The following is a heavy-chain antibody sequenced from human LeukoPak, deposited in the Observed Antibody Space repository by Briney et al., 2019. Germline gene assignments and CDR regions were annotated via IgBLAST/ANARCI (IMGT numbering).Heavy chain of an antibody. V-gene: IGHV1-8*01. Sequence: GASVKVSCKASGYTFTSYDINWVRQATGQGLEWMGWMNPNSGNTGYAQKFQGRVTMTRNTSISTAYMELSSLRSEDTAVYYCARVGSSSQLDAFDIWGQGTMVTVSS. D-gene: IGHD6-13*01. CDR2: MNPNSGNT. CDR1: GYTFTSYD. J-gene: IGHJ3*02. CDR3: ARVGSSSQLDAFDI.